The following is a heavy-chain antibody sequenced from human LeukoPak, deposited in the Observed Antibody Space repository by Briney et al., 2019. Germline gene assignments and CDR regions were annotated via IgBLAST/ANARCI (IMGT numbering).Heavy chain of an antibody. CDR2: IYYSGST. CDR1: GGSFSGYY. V-gene: IGHV4-59*08. D-gene: IGHD3-22*01. CDR3: ARHVTYYYDSSGYYQDPIAKLWFDP. J-gene: IGHJ5*02. Sequence: SETLSLTCAVYGGSFSGYYWSWIRQPPGKGLEWIGYIYYSGSTNYNPSLKSRVTISVDTSKNQFSLKLSSVTAADTAVYYCARHVTYYYDSSGYYQDPIAKLWFDPWGQGTLVTVSS.